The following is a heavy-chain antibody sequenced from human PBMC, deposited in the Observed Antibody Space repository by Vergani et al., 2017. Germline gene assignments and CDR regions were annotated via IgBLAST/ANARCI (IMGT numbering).Heavy chain of an antibody. D-gene: IGHD2-21*01. V-gene: IGHV3-21*03. CDR3: TTDPRYCGDGSCYWLRDHHYYGMDV. CDR1: GFTFSSYS. Sequence: EVQLVESGGGLVKPGGSLRLSCAASGFTFSSYSMNWVRQAPGKGLEWVSSISSSSSYIYYADSVKGRFTISRDNAKNSLYLQMNGLKTEDIGVYYCTTDPRYCGDGSCYWLRDHHYYGMDVWGQGTTVTVSS. CDR2: ISSSSSYI. J-gene: IGHJ6*02.